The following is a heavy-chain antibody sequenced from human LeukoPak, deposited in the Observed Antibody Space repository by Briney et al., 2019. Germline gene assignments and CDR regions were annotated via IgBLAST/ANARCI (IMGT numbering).Heavy chain of an antibody. CDR1: GFTFSSYA. J-gene: IGHJ4*02. V-gene: IGHV3-53*01. Sequence: PGGSLRLSCAASGFTFSSYAMSWVRQAPGKGLEWVSVIYSGGSTYYADSVKGRFTISRDNSKNTLYLQMNSLRAEDTAVYYCAGSYPPSYDYWGQGTLVTVSS. CDR2: IYSGGST. D-gene: IGHD1-26*01. CDR3: AGSYPPSYDY.